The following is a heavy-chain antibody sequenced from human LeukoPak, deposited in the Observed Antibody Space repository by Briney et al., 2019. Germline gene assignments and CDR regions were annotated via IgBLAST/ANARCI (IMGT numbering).Heavy chain of an antibody. J-gene: IGHJ4*02. CDR2: ICSSSSYI. V-gene: IGHV3-21*01. CDR3: ARGRESTPDY. CDR1: GFTFSSYS. Sequence: VGSLRLSCADSGFTFSSYSLNWVRQAPGKGREWVSSICSSSSYIYYADSVKCRFTISRDNAKNSLYLQMNSPRAEDTAVYYCARGRESTPDYWGQGTLVTVSS.